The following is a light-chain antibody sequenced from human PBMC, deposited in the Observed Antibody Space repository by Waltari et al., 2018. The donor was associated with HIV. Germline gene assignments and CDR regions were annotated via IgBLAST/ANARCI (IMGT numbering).Light chain of an antibody. CDR1: SSDVGAYNS. J-gene: IGLJ1*01. Sequence: QSALTQPASVSGSHGQSITISCTGTSSDVGAYNSVSWYQQRPGKVPKLLIYEVNSRPSGIDNRFSGSKSGNTASLTISGLQVEDEADYYCSSFTGSNTYVFGSGTKVTVL. CDR2: EVN. CDR3: SSFTGSNTYV. V-gene: IGLV2-14*01.